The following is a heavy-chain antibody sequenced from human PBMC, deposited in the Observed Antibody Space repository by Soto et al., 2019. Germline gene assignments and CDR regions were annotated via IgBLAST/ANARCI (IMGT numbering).Heavy chain of an antibody. CDR1: GCSFTSYW. V-gene: IGHV5-51*01. CDR3: ARHVAYCSGGSCYWGWFDP. J-gene: IGHJ5*02. Sequence: GESLKISCKGSGCSFTSYWIGWVRQMPGKGLEWMGIIYPGDSDTRYSPSFQGQVTISADKSISTAYLQWSSLKASDTAMYYCARHVAYCSGGSCYWGWFDPWGQGTLVTVSS. CDR2: IYPGDSDT. D-gene: IGHD2-15*01.